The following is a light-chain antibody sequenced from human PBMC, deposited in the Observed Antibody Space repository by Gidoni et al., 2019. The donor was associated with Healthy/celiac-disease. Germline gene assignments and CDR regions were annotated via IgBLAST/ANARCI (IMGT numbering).Light chain of an antibody. Sequence: QSALTQSPSASGSPGRSVTISCTGASSDVGGYNYVSWYQQHPGKAPTPMIYDVSKRPSGVPDRFSGSKSGNTASLTVSGLQAEDEADYYCSSYAGSNNHVVFGGGTKLTVL. J-gene: IGLJ2*01. CDR3: SSYAGSNNHVV. V-gene: IGLV2-8*01. CDR1: SSDVGGYNY. CDR2: DVS.